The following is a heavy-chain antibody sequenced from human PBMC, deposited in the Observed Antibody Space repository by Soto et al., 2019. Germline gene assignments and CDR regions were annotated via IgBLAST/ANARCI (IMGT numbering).Heavy chain of an antibody. V-gene: IGHV1-18*04. J-gene: IGHJ6*02. CDR2: ISAYNGNT. Sequence: ASVKVACKASGYTFTSYGISWVRQAPGQGLEWMGWISAYNGNTNYAQKLQGRVTMTTDTSTSTAYMELRSLRSDDTAVYYCARSPDWNDYYYYHYRMDVSGQGNTV. CDR3: ARSPDWNDYYYYHYRMDV. D-gene: IGHD1-1*01. CDR1: GYTFTSYG.